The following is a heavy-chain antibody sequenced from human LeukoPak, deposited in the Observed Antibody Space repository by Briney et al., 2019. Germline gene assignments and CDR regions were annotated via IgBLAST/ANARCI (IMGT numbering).Heavy chain of an antibody. CDR2: INHSGST. V-gene: IGHV4-34*01. CDR1: GGSFSGYY. Sequence: SETLSLTCAVYGGSFSGYYWSWIRQPPGKGLEWMGEINHSGSTNYYPSLKSRVTISVDTSKNQFSLKLSSVTAADTAVYYCARAGLYCSGGSCYPLGYYMDVWGKGTTVTVSS. J-gene: IGHJ6*03. D-gene: IGHD2-15*01. CDR3: ARAGLYCSGGSCYPLGYYMDV.